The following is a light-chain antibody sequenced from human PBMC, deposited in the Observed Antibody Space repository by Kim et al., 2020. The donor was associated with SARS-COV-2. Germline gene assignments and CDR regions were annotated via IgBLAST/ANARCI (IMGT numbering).Light chain of an antibody. V-gene: IGKV3-11*01. Sequence: EIVLTQSPATLSLSPGERATLSCRASQSFSSHLAWYQQKPGQAPRLLIYDASNRATGIPARISGSGSGTDFTLTISSLEPEDFAVYYCQHNKTFGQGTKVDIK. CDR1: QSFSSH. CDR3: QHNKT. CDR2: DAS. J-gene: IGKJ1*01.